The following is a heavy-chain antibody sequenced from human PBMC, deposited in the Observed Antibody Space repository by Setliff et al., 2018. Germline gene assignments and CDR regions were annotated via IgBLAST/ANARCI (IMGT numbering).Heavy chain of an antibody. V-gene: IGHV4-39*01. Sequence: PSETLSLTCTVSGASLSSGTYYWGWIRQPPGKGLEWIGRIYYRGDTYYNASLKGRLTISVDTAQNQFSLRLTSVTAADTAVYYCARTGTYRYFDYWGQGALVTSP. CDR2: IYYRGDT. CDR3: ARTGTYRYFDY. CDR1: GASLSSGTYY. J-gene: IGHJ4*02. D-gene: IGHD1-1*01.